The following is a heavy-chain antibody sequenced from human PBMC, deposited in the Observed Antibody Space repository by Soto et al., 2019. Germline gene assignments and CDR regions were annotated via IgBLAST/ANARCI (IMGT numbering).Heavy chain of an antibody. J-gene: IGHJ4*02. CDR2: TGATGRTT. CDR3: ATVHNTSRSFDY. CDR1: GFTFNIYA. Sequence: GGSLRLSCAASGFTFNIYAMTWARQAPGKGLEWVSTTGATGRTTYYSDSVKGRFTVSRDNSKNTLDLQMSNLRAEDTAVYYCATVHNTSRSFDYWGQGTLVTVSS. D-gene: IGHD1-20*01. V-gene: IGHV3-23*01.